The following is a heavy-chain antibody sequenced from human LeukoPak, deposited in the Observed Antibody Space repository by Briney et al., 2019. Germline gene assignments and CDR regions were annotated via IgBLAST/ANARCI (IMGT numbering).Heavy chain of an antibody. V-gene: IGHV3-30*18. D-gene: IGHD1-26*01. CDR1: GFTFSSYG. CDR3: AKDERVGATNRFDP. Sequence: GGSLRLSCAASGFTFSSYGMHWVRQAPGKGLEWVAVISYDGSNKYYADSVKGRFTISRDNSKNTLYLQMNGLRAEDTAVYYCAKDERVGATNRFDPWGQGTLVTVSS. J-gene: IGHJ5*02. CDR2: ISYDGSNK.